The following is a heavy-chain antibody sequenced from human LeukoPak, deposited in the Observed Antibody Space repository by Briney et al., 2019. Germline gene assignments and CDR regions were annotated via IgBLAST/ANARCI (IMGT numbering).Heavy chain of an antibody. D-gene: IGHD3-22*01. CDR3: AKDRSPDYYDSSGYPH. CDR2: ISGSGGST. J-gene: IGHJ4*02. Sequence: GGSLRLSCEGSGLIFSNHWMSWVRQAPGKGLEWVSSISGSGGSTFYADSVKGRFTISRDNSKNTLYLQMNSLRVEDTAAYYCAKDRSPDYYDSSGYPHWGQGTLVTVSS. V-gene: IGHV3-23*01. CDR1: GLIFSNHW.